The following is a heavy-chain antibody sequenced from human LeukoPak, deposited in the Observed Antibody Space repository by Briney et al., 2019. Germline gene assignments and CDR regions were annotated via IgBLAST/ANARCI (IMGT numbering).Heavy chain of an antibody. Sequence: GGSLRLSCAASGFTFSSYWMHWVRQAPGKGLVWVSRINSDGSSTSYADSVKGRFTISRDNAKNTLYLQMNSLRAEDTAVYYCGRAYGSWTFNWFDAWGQGTLVTVSS. CDR2: INSDGSST. CDR1: GFTFSSYW. V-gene: IGHV3-74*01. J-gene: IGHJ5*02. CDR3: GRAYGSWTFNWFDA. D-gene: IGHD3-10*01.